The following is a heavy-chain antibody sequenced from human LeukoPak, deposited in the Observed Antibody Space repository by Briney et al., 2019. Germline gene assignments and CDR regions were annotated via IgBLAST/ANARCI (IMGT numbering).Heavy chain of an antibody. J-gene: IGHJ5*02. Sequence: SETLSLTCTVSGGSISSYYWSWIRQPPGKGLEWIGYIYYSGSTNYNPSLKSRVTISVDTSKTQFSLKLSSVTAADTAVYYCARAVDPYYDFWSGYFWFDPWGQGTLVTVSS. V-gene: IGHV4-59*01. D-gene: IGHD3-3*01. CDR2: IYYSGST. CDR1: GGSISSYY. CDR3: ARAVDPYYDFWSGYFWFDP.